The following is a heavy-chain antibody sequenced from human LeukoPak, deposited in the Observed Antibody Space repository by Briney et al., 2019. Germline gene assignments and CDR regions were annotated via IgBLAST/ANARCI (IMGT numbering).Heavy chain of an antibody. D-gene: IGHD1-26*01. CDR2: IYYSGCT. V-gene: IGHV4-59*11. J-gene: IGHJ4*02. CDR1: GGSISSHY. Sequence: SETLSLTCTVSGGSISSHYWSWIRQPPGKGLEWIGYIYYSGCTNYNPSLKSRVTISVDTSKNQFSLKLSSVTAADTAVYYCARYSGSYHALDYWGQGTLVTVSS. CDR3: ARYSGSYHALDY.